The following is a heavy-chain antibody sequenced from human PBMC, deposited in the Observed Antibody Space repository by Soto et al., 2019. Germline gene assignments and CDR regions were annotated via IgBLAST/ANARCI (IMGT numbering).Heavy chain of an antibody. D-gene: IGHD2-15*01. J-gene: IGHJ4*02. CDR1: GFSFSIYW. CDR2: INRDGSST. Sequence: GGSLRLSCAASGFSFSIYWMPWVGQAPGKGLVWVSRINRDGSSTSYADSEKGRFTISRDNAKNTLDLQMTSLRAEVTAVYYYAGEIFYWRQGTLVTVSS. V-gene: IGHV3-74*01. CDR3: AGEIFY.